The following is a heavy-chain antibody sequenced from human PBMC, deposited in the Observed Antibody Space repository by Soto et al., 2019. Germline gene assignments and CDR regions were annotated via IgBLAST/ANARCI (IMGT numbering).Heavy chain of an antibody. CDR2: IWYDGSNK. CDR3: ARDIGETGSDGMDV. D-gene: IGHD3-10*01. J-gene: IGHJ6*02. CDR1: GFTFSSYG. V-gene: IGHV3-33*01. Sequence: PGGSLRLSCAASGFTFSSYGMHWVRQAPGKGLEWVAVIWYDGSNKYYADSVKGRFTISRDNSKNTLYLQMNSLRAEDTAVYYCARDIGETGSDGMDVWGQGTTVTVSS.